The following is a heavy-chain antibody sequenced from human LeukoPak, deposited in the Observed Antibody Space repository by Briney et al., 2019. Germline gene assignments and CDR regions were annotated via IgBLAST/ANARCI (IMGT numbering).Heavy chain of an antibody. D-gene: IGHD2-15*01. Sequence: SETLSLTCTVSGGSISSSSYYWGWIRQPPGKGLEWVGSMYYSGSTYYNPSLKSRVTISGDTSKNQFSLKLSSVTAADTAVYYCARLSMLGYCSGGSCSLAMDVWGKGTTVTISS. CDR1: GGSISSSSYY. CDR3: ARLSMLGYCSGGSCSLAMDV. V-gene: IGHV4-39*01. J-gene: IGHJ6*04. CDR2: MYYSGST.